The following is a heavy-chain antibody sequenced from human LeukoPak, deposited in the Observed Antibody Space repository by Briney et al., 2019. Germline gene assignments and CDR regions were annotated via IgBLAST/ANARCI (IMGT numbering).Heavy chain of an antibody. CDR2: IRGSGGST. D-gene: IGHD6-19*01. CDR3: AKVPAVAPTDFDY. J-gene: IGHJ4*02. V-gene: IGHV3-23*01. CDR1: GFTFSIYA. Sequence: GGSLRLSCAASGFTFSIYALSWVRQAPGKGLEWGSAIRGSGGSTYYADSVKGRFTISRDNSKNTLYLQMNSLRAEDTALYYCAKVPAVAPTDFDYWGQGTLVTVSS.